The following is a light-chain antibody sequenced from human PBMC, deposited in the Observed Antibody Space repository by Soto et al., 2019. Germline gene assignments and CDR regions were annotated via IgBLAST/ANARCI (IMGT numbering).Light chain of an antibody. CDR2: AAS. V-gene: IGKV1-39*01. Sequence: DVQMTQSPSSLSASVGDRVTITCRASQSVSIYLNWYQQKPVKAPNLLXSAASSLQNGVPSSFSGSGSGTEFTLTISGLQSDDFAVYYCQQYNDWPPITFGQGTRLEIK. CDR1: QSVSIY. J-gene: IGKJ5*01. CDR3: QQYNDWPPIT.